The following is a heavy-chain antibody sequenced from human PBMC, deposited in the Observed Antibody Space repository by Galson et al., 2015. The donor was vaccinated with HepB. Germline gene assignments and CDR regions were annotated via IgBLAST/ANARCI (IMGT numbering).Heavy chain of an antibody. CDR1: GFTVSSNY. CDR3: AKDGGYCSSTSCYRYYFDY. V-gene: IGHV3-53*01. J-gene: IGHJ4*02. CDR2: IYSGGST. D-gene: IGHD2-2*02. Sequence: SLRLSCAASGFTVSSNYMSWVRQAPGKGLEWVSVIYSGGSTYYADSVKGRFTISRDNSKNTLYLQMNSLRAEDTAVYYCAKDGGYCSSTSCYRYYFDYWGQGTLVTVSS.